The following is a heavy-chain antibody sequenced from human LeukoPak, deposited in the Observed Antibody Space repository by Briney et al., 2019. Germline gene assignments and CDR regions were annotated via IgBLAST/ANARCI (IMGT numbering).Heavy chain of an antibody. J-gene: IGHJ3*02. D-gene: IGHD5-18*01. CDR2: IYYSGST. V-gene: IGHV4-61*01. Sequence: SETLSLTCTVSGGSISSSSYYWGWIRQPPGKGLEWIGYIYYSGSTNYNPSLKSRVTISVDTSKSQFSLKLSSVTAADTAVYYCAREGYSYGFGAFDIWGQGTMVTVSS. CDR3: AREGYSYGFGAFDI. CDR1: GGSISSSSYY.